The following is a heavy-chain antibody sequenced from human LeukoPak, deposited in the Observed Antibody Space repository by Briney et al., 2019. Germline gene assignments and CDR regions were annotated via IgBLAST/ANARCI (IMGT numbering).Heavy chain of an antibody. CDR1: GFTFSSYA. CDR2: ISSSGSNI. CDR3: ARDAVMGATPFYFDS. V-gene: IGHV3-21*04. J-gene: IGHJ4*02. Sequence: GSLRLSCAASGFTFSSYAMSWVRQAPGEGLEWVSYISSSGSNIFYADSVKGRFTISRDQAKDSVFLQMNSLRAEDTALYFCARDAVMGATPFYFDSWGQGALVTVSS. D-gene: IGHD2-15*01.